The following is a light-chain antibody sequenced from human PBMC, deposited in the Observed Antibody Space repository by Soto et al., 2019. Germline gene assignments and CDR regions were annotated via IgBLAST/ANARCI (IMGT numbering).Light chain of an antibody. CDR2: GAS. CDR3: QQYNNWPRT. J-gene: IGKJ1*01. CDR1: QSLSSN. Sequence: EIVVTQSPATLSVSPGERVTLSCRASQSLSSNLAWYQQKAGQAPRLLIYGASTRASGFPARFSGSGSGTEFTLTISSLQSEDIAVYYCQQYNNWPRTFGQGTKVEIK. V-gene: IGKV3-15*01.